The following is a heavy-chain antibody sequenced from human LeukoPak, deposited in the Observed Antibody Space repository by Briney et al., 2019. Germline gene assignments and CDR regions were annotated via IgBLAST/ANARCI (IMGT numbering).Heavy chain of an antibody. V-gene: IGHV3-30*02. CDR2: IRYDGNNK. CDR3: AKNYSSSLRGGFDY. J-gene: IGHJ4*02. D-gene: IGHD6-6*01. Sequence: GGSLRLSCAASGFTFSSYGMHWVRQAPGKGLEWVTFIRYDGNNKYYADSVKGRFTISRDNSKNPLYLQMNSLRAEDTAVYYCAKNYSSSLRGGFDYWGQGTLVTVSS. CDR1: GFTFSSYG.